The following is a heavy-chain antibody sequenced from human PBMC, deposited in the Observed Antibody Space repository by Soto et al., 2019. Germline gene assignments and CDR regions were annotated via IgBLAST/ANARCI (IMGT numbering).Heavy chain of an antibody. CDR1: GYTFSSIG. J-gene: IGHJ5*02. V-gene: IGHV1-69*13. CDR2: ISPIFGTA. CDR3: AARSGYYLNWFDP. Sequence: QVPLVQSGAEVKKPGASVKVSCKASGYTFSSIGISWVRQAPGQGLEWMGWISPIFGTANYAQKFQGRVTITADESTSTAYMELSSLRSEDTAVYYCAARSGYYLNWFDPWGQGTLVTVSS. D-gene: IGHD3-22*01.